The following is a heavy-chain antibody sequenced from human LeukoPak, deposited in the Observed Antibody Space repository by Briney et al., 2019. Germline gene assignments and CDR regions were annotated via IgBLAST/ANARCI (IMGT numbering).Heavy chain of an antibody. CDR1: GYTFTDFY. CDR3: ARVNCGGGSCYLAGDGLNV. CDR2: ISPKSGGT. J-gene: IGHJ6*02. V-gene: IGHV1-2*06. D-gene: IGHD2-15*01. Sequence: ASVKVSCKASGYTFTDFYMHWVRQAPGQGLEWMGRISPKSGGTNYAQRFQGRVTMTRDTSINTVSMELSSLTSDDTAVYYCARVNCGGGSCYLAGDGLNVWGQGTTVIVSS.